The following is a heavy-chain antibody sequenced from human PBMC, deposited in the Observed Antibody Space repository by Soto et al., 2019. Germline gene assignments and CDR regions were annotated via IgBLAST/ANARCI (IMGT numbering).Heavy chain of an antibody. V-gene: IGHV3-73*02. CDR3: AVGKIYGGYEWHDY. D-gene: IGHD5-12*01. J-gene: IGHJ4*02. Sequence: EVQLVESGGGLVQPGGSLKLSCAASGFTFSGSAMHWVRQASGKGLEWVGRIRSKANSYATAYAASVNGRFTISRDDSKNTAYLQMNSLKTEDTAVYYCAVGKIYGGYEWHDYWGQGTLVTVSS. CDR1: GFTFSGSA. CDR2: IRSKANSYAT.